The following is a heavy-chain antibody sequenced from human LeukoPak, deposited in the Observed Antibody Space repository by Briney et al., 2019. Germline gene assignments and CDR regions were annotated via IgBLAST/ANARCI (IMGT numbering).Heavy chain of an antibody. CDR1: GGSISSYY. D-gene: IGHD5-24*01. V-gene: IGHV4-59*01. CDR3: ARANVEMATITDAFDI. J-gene: IGHJ3*02. CDR2: IYYSGST. Sequence: PSETLSLTCTVSGGSISSYYWSWIRQPPGKGLEWIGYIYYSGSTNYNPSLKSRVTISVDTSKNQFSLKLSSVTAADTAVYYCARANVEMATITDAFDIWGQGTMVTVSS.